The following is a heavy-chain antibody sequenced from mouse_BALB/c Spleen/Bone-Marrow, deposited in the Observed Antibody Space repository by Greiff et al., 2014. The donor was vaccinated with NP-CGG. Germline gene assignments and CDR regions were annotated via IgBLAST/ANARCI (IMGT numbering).Heavy chain of an antibody. CDR1: GYTFTDYI. V-gene: IGHV1-77*01. CDR3: ARRKNVWFAY. J-gene: IGHJ3*01. Sequence: QVQLQQSGPELVKPGASVKMSCKASGYTFTDYIIRWVKQRVGQGLEWIGEIYPGTGSTYYNEKFKGKATLTADKSSNIAYMQLSSLTSEDSAVYFCARRKNVWFAYWGQGTLVTVSA. CDR2: IYPGTGST.